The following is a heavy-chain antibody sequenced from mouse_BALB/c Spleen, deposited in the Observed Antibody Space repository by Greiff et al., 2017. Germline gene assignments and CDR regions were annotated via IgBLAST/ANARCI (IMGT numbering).Heavy chain of an antibody. CDR1: GFTFSSFG. Sequence: EVQVVESGGGLVQPGGSRKLSCAASGFTFSSFGMHWVRQAPEKGLEWVAYISSGSSTIYYADTVKGRFTISRDNPKNTLFLQMTSLRSEDTAMYYCARLLYAMDYWGQGTSVTVSS. CDR3: ARLLYAMDY. CDR2: ISSGSSTI. J-gene: IGHJ4*01. V-gene: IGHV5-17*02.